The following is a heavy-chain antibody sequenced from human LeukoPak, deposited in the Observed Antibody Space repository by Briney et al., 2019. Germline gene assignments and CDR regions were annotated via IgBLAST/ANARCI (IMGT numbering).Heavy chain of an antibody. CDR2: IRNKANSYSI. J-gene: IGHJ2*01. CDR1: GFTFSHYY. V-gene: IGHV3-72*01. CDR3: VRVMLGSSKFFDL. D-gene: IGHD1-26*01. Sequence: GGSLRLSCAGSGFTFSHYYIDWVRQAPGKGLEWVARIRNKANSYSIEYAASVKGRFTISRDDSKNSVYLQMNSLKSEDTADYYCVRVMLGSSKFFDLWGRGTLVTVYS.